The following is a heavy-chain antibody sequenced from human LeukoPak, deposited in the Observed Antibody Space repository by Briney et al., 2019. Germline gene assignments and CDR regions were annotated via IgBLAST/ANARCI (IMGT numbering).Heavy chain of an antibody. CDR2: IYYSGST. CDR3: ARGNRYYDSSGYSYYFDY. D-gene: IGHD3-22*01. Sequence: PSETLSLTCTVSGGSISSSSYYWGWIRQPPGKGLEWIGSIYYSGSTYYNPSLKSRVTISVDTSKNQFSLKLSSVTAADTAVYYCARGNRYYDSSGYSYYFDYWGQGTLVTVSS. J-gene: IGHJ4*02. CDR1: GGSISSSSYY. V-gene: IGHV4-39*01.